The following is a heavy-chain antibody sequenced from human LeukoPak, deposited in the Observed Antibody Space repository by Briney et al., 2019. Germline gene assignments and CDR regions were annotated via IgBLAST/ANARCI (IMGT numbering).Heavy chain of an antibody. CDR1: GYSISSGNY. V-gene: IGHV4-38-2*02. Sequence: SETLSLTCSVSGYSISSGNYWGWIRLPPGKGLQWIGSIYHSGSTYYNPSLKSRVTISVDTSKNQFSLKLSSVTAADTAVYYCAKGYCRGNSCYDDRGTFDYWGQGTLVTVSS. CDR3: AKGYCRGNSCYDDRGTFDY. CDR2: IYHSGST. D-gene: IGHD2-2*01. J-gene: IGHJ4*02.